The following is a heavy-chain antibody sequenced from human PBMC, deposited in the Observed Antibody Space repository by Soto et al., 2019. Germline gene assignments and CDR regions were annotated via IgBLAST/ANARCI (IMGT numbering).Heavy chain of an antibody. CDR2: MNPNSGNT. Sequence: QVQLVQSGAEVKKPGASVKVSCKASGYTFTSYDINWVRQATGQGLEWMGWMNPNSGNTGYAQKFQGRVTMTRNTXIXXAHMELSSLRSEDTAVYYCARDGGYDEVGVGWFDPWGQGTLVTVSS. J-gene: IGHJ5*02. D-gene: IGHD5-12*01. CDR3: ARDGGYDEVGVGWFDP. V-gene: IGHV1-8*01. CDR1: GYTFTSYD.